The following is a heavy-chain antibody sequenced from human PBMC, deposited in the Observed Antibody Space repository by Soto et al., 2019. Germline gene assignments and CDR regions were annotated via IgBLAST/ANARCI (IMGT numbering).Heavy chain of an antibody. CDR1: GGTFSSYA. J-gene: IGHJ6*02. CDR3: ARDPKALAYCCGDCPGGTYYCTHV. CDR2: IIPIFGTA. Sequence: GASVKVSFKASGGTFSSYAISWVRQAPGQGLEWMGGIIPIFGTANYAQKFQGRVTITADESTSTAYMELSSLRSEDTAVYYCARDPKALAYCCGDCPGGTYYCTHVSGQRTTVTGS. V-gene: IGHV1-69*13. D-gene: IGHD2-21*02.